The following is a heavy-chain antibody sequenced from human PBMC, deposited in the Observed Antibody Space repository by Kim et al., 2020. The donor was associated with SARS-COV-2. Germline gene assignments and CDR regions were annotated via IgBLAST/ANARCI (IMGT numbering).Heavy chain of an antibody. Sequence: YAQKFQGRVTMTRDTSTSTVYMELSSLRSEDTAVYYCARSSSGYHDAFDIWGQGTMVTVSS. V-gene: IGHV1-46*01. CDR3: ARSSSGYHDAFDI. J-gene: IGHJ3*02. D-gene: IGHD3-22*01.